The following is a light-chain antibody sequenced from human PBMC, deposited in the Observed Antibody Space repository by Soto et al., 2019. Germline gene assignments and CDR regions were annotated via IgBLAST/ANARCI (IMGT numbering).Light chain of an antibody. J-gene: IGKJ1*01. Sequence: EIVMTQPPATLSVSQGEIATLSCRASQSVSSNLPWYQQKPGQAPRLLIYGASSRATGIPARFSGSGSGAKFTLTIISLQSEDFADYYCQQYNNWPGTVGQGTKVEIK. CDR2: GAS. V-gene: IGKV3-15*01. CDR1: QSVSSN. CDR3: QQYNNWPGT.